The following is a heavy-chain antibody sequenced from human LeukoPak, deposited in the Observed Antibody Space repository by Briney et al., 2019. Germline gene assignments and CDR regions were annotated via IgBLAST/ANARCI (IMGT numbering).Heavy chain of an antibody. V-gene: IGHV4-34*01. D-gene: IGHD6-13*01. CDR1: GGSFSGYY. CDR2: INHSGST. J-gene: IGHJ6*03. Sequence: SETLSLTCAVYGGSFSGYYWSWIRQPPGKGLEWIGEINHSGSTNYNPSLKSRVTISVDTSKNQFSLKLSSVTAADTAVYYCARESVSSSWYQYPYYYYYYMDVWGKGTTVTVSS. CDR3: ARESVSSSWYQYPYYYYYYMDV.